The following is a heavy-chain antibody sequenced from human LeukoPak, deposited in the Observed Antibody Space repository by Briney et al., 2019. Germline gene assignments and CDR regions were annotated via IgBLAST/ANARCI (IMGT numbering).Heavy chain of an antibody. CDR1: GDSISTTSYY. Sequence: SETLSLTCIVSGDSISTTSYYWGWIRQPPGKGLEWIGEINHSGSTNYNPSLKSRVTISVDTSKNQFSLKLSSVTAADTAVYYCATHLREGQLAREENNWFDPWGQGTLVTVSS. J-gene: IGHJ5*02. V-gene: IGHV4-39*07. CDR2: INHSGST. CDR3: ATHLREGQLAREENNWFDP. D-gene: IGHD6-6*01.